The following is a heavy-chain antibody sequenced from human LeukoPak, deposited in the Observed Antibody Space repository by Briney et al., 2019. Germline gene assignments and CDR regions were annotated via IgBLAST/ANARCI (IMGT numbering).Heavy chain of an antibody. V-gene: IGHV1-69*13. D-gene: IGHD3-10*01. Sequence: SVKVSCKASGGTFSSYAISWVRQAPGQGLEWMGGIIPIFGTANYAQKFQGRVTITADESTSTAYMELSSLRSEDTAVYYCASFHGSGGGDFDYWGQGTLVTVSS. J-gene: IGHJ4*02. CDR1: GGTFSSYA. CDR3: ASFHGSGGGDFDY. CDR2: IIPIFGTA.